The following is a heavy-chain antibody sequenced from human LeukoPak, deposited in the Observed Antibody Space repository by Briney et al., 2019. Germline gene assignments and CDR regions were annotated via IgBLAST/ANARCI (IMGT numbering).Heavy chain of an antibody. D-gene: IGHD1-26*01. V-gene: IGHV4-39*01. CDR1: GGSISSSSYY. CDR2: IYYSGST. CDR3: ARRSGSYYGRAFDI. J-gene: IGHJ3*02. Sequence: PSETLSLTCTVSGGSISSSSYYWGWIRQPPGKGLEWIGSIYYSGSTYYNPSLKSRVTISVDTSKNQFSLKLSSVTAADTAVYYCARRSGSYYGRAFDIWGQGTMVTVSS.